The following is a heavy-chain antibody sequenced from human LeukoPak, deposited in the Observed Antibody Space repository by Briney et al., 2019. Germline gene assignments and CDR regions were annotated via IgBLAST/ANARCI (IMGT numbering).Heavy chain of an antibody. Sequence: GGSLRLSCTASGFTFDGYGMSWVRQAPGKGLEWVSGINWNGGSTGYADSVKGRFTISRDNSKNTLYLQMNSLRAEDRAVYYCARVIRQQPGWFDPWGQGTLVTVSS. V-gene: IGHV3-20*04. CDR2: INWNGGST. J-gene: IGHJ5*02. CDR1: GFTFDGYG. D-gene: IGHD6-13*01. CDR3: ARVIRQQPGWFDP.